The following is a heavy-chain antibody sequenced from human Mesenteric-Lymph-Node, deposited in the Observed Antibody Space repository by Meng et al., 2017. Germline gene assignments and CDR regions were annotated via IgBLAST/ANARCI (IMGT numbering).Heavy chain of an antibody. CDR1: GFTFSSHW. Sequence: GGSLRLSCAASGFTFSSHWMHWVRQAPGKGLVWVSRIDSDGSSTSYADSVKGRFTISRDNAKNTLYLQMNSLRAEDTAVYYCAREDYSGSYDYWGQGTLVTVSS. CDR2: IDSDGSST. D-gene: IGHD1-26*01. J-gene: IGHJ4*02. CDR3: AREDYSGSYDY. V-gene: IGHV3-74*01.